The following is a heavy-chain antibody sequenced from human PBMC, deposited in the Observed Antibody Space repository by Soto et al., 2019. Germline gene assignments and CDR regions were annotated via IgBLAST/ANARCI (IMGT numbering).Heavy chain of an antibody. V-gene: IGHV3-11*01. Sequence: QVQLVESGGGLVKPGGSLRLSCAASGFTFSAYYMSWIRQAPGKGLEWISYISSSGDTGSYADSVKGRFTVSRDNAKNSLYLQMNSLRGEDTAVYYCARDRGAVVGQFFDYWGQGTLVTVSS. J-gene: IGHJ4*02. CDR3: ARDRGAVVGQFFDY. CDR1: GFTFSAYY. D-gene: IGHD6-19*01. CDR2: ISSSGDTG.